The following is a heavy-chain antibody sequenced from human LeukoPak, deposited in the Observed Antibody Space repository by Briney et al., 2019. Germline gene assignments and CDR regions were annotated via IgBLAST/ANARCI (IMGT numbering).Heavy chain of an antibody. J-gene: IGHJ4*02. Sequence: SGGSLRLSCAASGFIFSSYGMHWVRQAPGKGLEWVAFIRNDGSNKYYADSVKGRFTISRDNSKNTLYLQMNSLRAEDTAVYYCAKDGPSGYYDSSGYALDYWGQGTLVTVSS. D-gene: IGHD3-22*01. CDR3: AKDGPSGYYDSSGYALDY. CDR1: GFIFSSYG. CDR2: IRNDGSNK. V-gene: IGHV3-30*02.